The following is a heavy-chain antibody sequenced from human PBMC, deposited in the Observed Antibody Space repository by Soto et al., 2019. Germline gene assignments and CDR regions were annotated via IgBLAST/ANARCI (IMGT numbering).Heavy chain of an antibody. V-gene: IGHV1-69*08. CDR3: ARDNPTGPHDAFDI. Sequence: QVQLVQSGAEVKKPGSSVKVSCKASGGTFSSYTISWVRQAPGQGLEWMGRIIPILGIANYAQKFQGRVTIPADKSTSTAYMELSSLRSEDTAVYYCARDNPTGPHDAFDIWGQGTMVTVSS. CDR1: GGTFSSYT. J-gene: IGHJ3*02. D-gene: IGHD7-27*01. CDR2: IIPILGIA.